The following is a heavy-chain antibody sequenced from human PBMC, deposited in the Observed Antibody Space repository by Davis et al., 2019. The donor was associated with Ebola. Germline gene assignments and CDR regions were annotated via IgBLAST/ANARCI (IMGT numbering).Heavy chain of an antibody. CDR2: ISGSGGST. V-gene: IGHV3-23*01. Sequence: GESLKISCAASGFTFSSYAMSWVRQAPGKGLEWVSAISGSGGSTYYADSVKGRFTISRDNSKNTLYLQMNSLRAEDTAVYYCAKDGEITMIVDPGYWGQGTLVTVSS. D-gene: IGHD3-22*01. J-gene: IGHJ4*02. CDR1: GFTFSSYA. CDR3: AKDGEITMIVDPGY.